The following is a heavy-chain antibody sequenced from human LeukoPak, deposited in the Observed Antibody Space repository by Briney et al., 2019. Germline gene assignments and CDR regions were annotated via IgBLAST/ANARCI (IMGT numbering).Heavy chain of an antibody. V-gene: IGHV4-59*12. CDR1: GGSISSYY. D-gene: IGHD1-14*01. CDR3: ARDISVSGTFDY. CDR2: IYYSGTT. Sequence: SETLSLTCTVSGGSISSYYWSWIRQPPGKGLEWIGSIYYSGTTYYNPSLNSRVSISVNTSKNQFSLKLSSVTAADTAVYYCARDISVSGTFDYWGQGTLVTVSS. J-gene: IGHJ4*02.